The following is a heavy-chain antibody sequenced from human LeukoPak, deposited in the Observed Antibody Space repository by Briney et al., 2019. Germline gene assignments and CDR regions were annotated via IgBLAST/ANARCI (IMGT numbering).Heavy chain of an antibody. CDR1: GYSFTSYW. Sequence: GESLKISCKGSGYSFTSYWIGWVRQMPGKGLEWMGIIYPGDSDTRYSPSFQGQVIISADKSISTAYLQWSSLKASDTAMYYCARHTNYYDSSGYSCSPDYWGQGTLVTVSS. CDR2: IYPGDSDT. D-gene: IGHD3-22*01. CDR3: ARHTNYYDSSGYSCSPDY. J-gene: IGHJ4*02. V-gene: IGHV5-51*01.